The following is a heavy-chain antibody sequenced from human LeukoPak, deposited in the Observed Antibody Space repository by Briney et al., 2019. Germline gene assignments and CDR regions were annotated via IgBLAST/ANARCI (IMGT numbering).Heavy chain of an antibody. V-gene: IGHV1-8*02. CDR3: ARGQSSGWSILYYYGMDV. CDR2: MNPNSGNT. D-gene: IGHD6-19*01. CDR1: GGTFSSYA. J-gene: IGHJ6*02. Sequence: GSSVKVSCKASGGTFSSYAISWVRQAPGQGLEWMGWMNPNSGNTGYAQKFQGRVTMTRNTSISTAYMELSSLRSEDTAVYYCARGQSSGWSILYYYGMDVWGQGTTVTVSS.